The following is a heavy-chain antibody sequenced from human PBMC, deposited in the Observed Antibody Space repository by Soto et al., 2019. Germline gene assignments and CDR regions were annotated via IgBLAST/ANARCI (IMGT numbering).Heavy chain of an antibody. D-gene: IGHD2-2*01. V-gene: IGHV4-4*02. CDR2: IYHSGST. J-gene: IGHJ4*02. Sequence: SETLSLTCAVSGGSISSSNWWRWVRQPPGKGLEWIGGIYHSGSTNYNSSPKSRVTISVDKSKNQFSLNLSSVTAADTAVYYCVKWGCRSTSCNCLAYWGQGTLVTVSS. CDR1: GGSISSSNW. CDR3: VKWGCRSTSCNCLAY.